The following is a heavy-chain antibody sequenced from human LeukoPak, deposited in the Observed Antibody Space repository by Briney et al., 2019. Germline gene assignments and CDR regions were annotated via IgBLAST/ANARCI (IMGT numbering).Heavy chain of an antibody. CDR1: GGSISSDY. D-gene: IGHD6-19*01. CDR3: ASSSSGWFRAFDI. CDR2: IYFSGNT. V-gene: IGHV4-59*01. J-gene: IGHJ3*02. Sequence: SETLSLTCTVSGGSISSDYWSWIRQPPGKGLEWIGYIYFSGNTNYNPSLKSRVTISVDTSKNHFSLKLSSVTAADTALYYCASSSSGWFRAFDIWGQGTMVTVSS.